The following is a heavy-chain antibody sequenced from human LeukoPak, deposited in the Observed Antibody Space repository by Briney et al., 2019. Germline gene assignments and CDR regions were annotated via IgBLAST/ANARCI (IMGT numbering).Heavy chain of an antibody. CDR3: ARGQGSSGPRGFDY. J-gene: IGHJ4*02. V-gene: IGHV1-8*01. D-gene: IGHD6-19*01. CDR2: MNPNSGNT. CDR1: GYTFTSCD. Sequence: ASVKVSCKASGYTFTSCDINWVRQAAGQGLEWMGWMNPNSGNTGYAQKFQGRVTMTRNTSISTAYMELSSLRSEDTAVYYCARGQGSSGPRGFDYWGQGTLVTVSS.